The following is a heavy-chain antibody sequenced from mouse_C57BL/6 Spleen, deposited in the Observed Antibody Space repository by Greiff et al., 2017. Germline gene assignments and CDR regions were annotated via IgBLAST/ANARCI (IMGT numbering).Heavy chain of an antibody. CDR3: ARHGYDYDSAWFAY. V-gene: IGHV5-6*02. CDR2: ISSGGSYT. Sequence: EVMLVESGGDLVKPGGSLKLSCAASGFTFSSYGMSWVRQTPDKRLEWVATISSGGSYTYYPDSVKGRFTISRDNAKNTLYLQMSSLKSEDTAMYYCARHGYDYDSAWFAYWGQGTLVTVSA. J-gene: IGHJ3*01. D-gene: IGHD2-4*01. CDR1: GFTFSSYG.